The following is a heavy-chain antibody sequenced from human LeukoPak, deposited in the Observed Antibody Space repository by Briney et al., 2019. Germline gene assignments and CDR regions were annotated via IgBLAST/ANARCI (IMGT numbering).Heavy chain of an antibody. V-gene: IGHV1-2*02. CDR1: GYTFTGYY. J-gene: IGHJ4*02. Sequence: ASVKVSCTASGYTFTGYYMHWVRQAPGQGLEWMGWINPNSGGTNYAQKFQGRVTMTRDTSISTAYMELSRLRSDDTAVYYCARGGIFGVVIRTYYFDYWGQGTLVTVSS. D-gene: IGHD3-3*01. CDR2: INPNSGGT. CDR3: ARGGIFGVVIRTYYFDY.